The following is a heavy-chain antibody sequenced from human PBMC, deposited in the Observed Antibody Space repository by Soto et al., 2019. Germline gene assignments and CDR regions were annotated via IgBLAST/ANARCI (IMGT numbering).Heavy chain of an antibody. CDR1: GFTFNTHW. J-gene: IGHJ4*02. CDR3: PTVFDI. V-gene: IGHV3-74*01. CDR2: IDLDGRGT. Sequence: EMELVASGGGLVQPGGSLRLSCVDSGFTFNTHWIHWVRQAPGKGLEWVSRIDLDGRGTSYADSVKGRFTISTDNAKNTVYLQMDSLRAEDTAVYYCPTVFDIWGQGTLVTVSS. D-gene: IGHD4-17*01.